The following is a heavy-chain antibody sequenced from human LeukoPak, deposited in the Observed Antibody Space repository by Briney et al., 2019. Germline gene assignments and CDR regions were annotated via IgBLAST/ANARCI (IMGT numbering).Heavy chain of an antibody. CDR2: INPNSGGT. CDR1: GHTFTGDY. J-gene: IGHJ4*02. D-gene: IGHD3-3*01. V-gene: IGHV1-2*02. CDR3: ARARIYDFWSGYPGEIDY. Sequence: ASVKVSCKASGHTFTGDYMHWVRQAPGQGLEWMGWINPNSGGTNYAQKFQGRVTMTRDTSISTAYMELSRLRSDDTAVYYCARARIYDFWSGYPGEIDYWGQGTLVTVSS.